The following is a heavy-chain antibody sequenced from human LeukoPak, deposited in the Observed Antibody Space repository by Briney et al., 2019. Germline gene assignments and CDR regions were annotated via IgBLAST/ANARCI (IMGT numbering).Heavy chain of an antibody. V-gene: IGHV1-69*13. J-gene: IGHJ5*02. Sequence: SVKVSCKASGGTFSSYAISWVRQAPGQGLEWMGGIIPIFGTANYAQKFQGRVTITADESTSTAYMELSSLRSEDTAAYYCARDLRFLEWLSQRHWFDPWGQGTLVTVSS. CDR3: ARDLRFLEWLSQRHWFDP. CDR1: GGTFSSYA. CDR2: IIPIFGTA. D-gene: IGHD3-3*01.